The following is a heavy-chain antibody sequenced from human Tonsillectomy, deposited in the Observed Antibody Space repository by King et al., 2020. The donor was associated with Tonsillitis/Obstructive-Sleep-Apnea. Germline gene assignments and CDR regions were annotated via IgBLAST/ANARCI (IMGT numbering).Heavy chain of an antibody. CDR2: IYYSGST. CDR1: GGSISRYY. V-gene: IGHV4-59*01. D-gene: IGHD3-3*01. Sequence: QLQESGPGLVKPSETLSLTCTVSGGSISRYYWRWIRQPPGKGLEWIGYIYYSGSTNYNPSLKRRVTISVDTSKNQFSLQLTAVTGADTALYYCARGTNVDFWSGYSGADYYGMDVWGQGTTVTVSS. CDR3: ARGTNVDFWSGYSGADYYGMDV. J-gene: IGHJ6*02.